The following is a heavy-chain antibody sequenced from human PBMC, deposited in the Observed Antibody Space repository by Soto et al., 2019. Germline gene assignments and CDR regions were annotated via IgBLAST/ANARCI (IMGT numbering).Heavy chain of an antibody. J-gene: IGHJ4*02. D-gene: IGHD4-17*01. CDR1: GFTFSSYA. Sequence: GGSLRLSCAASGFTFSSYAMSWVRQAPGKGLEWVSAISGSGGSTYYADSVKGRFTISRYNSKNTLYLQMNSLRAEDTAVYYCAKDPEDYGDYLYYFDYWGQGTLVTVSS. V-gene: IGHV3-23*01. CDR3: AKDPEDYGDYLYYFDY. CDR2: ISGSGGST.